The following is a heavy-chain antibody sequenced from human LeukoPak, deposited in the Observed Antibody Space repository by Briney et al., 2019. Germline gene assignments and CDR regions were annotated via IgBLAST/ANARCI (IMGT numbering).Heavy chain of an antibody. CDR3: AKRTRGYSYGTLDY. J-gene: IGHJ4*02. CDR2: ISGGSDGA. V-gene: IGHV3-23*01. Sequence: GGSLRLSCAASGFSFSTCAMNWVRQAPGKGLEWVSTISGGSDGALYADSVKGRFTVSRDNSKNTLFLQMNSLRAEDTAVYYCAKRTRGYSYGTLDYWGQGTLVTVSS. CDR1: GFSFSTCA. D-gene: IGHD5-18*01.